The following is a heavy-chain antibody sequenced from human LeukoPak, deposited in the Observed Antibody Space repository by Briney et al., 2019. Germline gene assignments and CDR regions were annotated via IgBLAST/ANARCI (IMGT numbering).Heavy chain of an antibody. J-gene: IGHJ5*02. CDR1: RYSVTVYF. CDR2: INPNSGGT. V-gene: IGHV1-2*02. D-gene: IGHD3-10*01. Sequence: AAVKDSCQHSRYSVTVYFMQWVRPAPGQGLEWMGCINPNSGGTNYVQKFQGRVTLTRDTSISTAYMELSRLREYDTAVYYCVSSSVVLLWFGGASRFDPWGQGTLVSVSS. CDR3: VSSSVVLLWFGGASRFDP.